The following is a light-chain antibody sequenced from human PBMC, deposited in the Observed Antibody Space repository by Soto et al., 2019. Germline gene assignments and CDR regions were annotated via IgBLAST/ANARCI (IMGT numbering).Light chain of an antibody. CDR2: DVS. V-gene: IGLV2-14*01. Sequence: ALTQPASGTGSPGQSITISCTGTSSDVGGYNYVSWYQQHPGKAPKLMIYDVSNRPSGVSNRLSGSKSGNPASLTTPGLQAEDEADYYYSSYTSSSTLEVFGTGTKVTVL. J-gene: IGLJ1*01. CDR1: SSDVGGYNY. CDR3: SSYTSSSTLEV.